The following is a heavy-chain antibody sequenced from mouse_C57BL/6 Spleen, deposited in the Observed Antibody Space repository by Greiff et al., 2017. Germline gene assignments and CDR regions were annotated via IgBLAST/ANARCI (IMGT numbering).Heavy chain of an antibody. CDR1: GYAFSSSW. D-gene: IGHD2-4*01. CDR2: IYPGDGDT. J-gene: IGHJ4*01. Sequence: SGPELVKPGASVKISCKASGYAFSSSWMNWVKQRPGKGLEWIGRIYPGDGDTNYNGKFKGKATLTADKSSSTAYMQLSSLTSEDSAVYFCADYRYAMDYWGQGTSVTVSS. V-gene: IGHV1-82*01. CDR3: ADYRYAMDY.